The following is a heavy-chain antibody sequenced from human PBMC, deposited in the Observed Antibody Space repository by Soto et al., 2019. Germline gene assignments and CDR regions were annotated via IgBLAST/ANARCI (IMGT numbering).Heavy chain of an antibody. Sequence: SETLSLTCTVSGGSISSYYWSWIRQPPGKGLEWIGYIYYSGSTNYNPSLKSRVTISVDTSKNQFSLKLSSVTAADTAVYYCARRSSSSSWGYYYYYMDVWGKGTTVTVSS. CDR3: ARRSSSSSWGYYYYYMDV. J-gene: IGHJ6*03. D-gene: IGHD6-6*01. CDR1: GGSISSYY. CDR2: IYYSGST. V-gene: IGHV4-59*08.